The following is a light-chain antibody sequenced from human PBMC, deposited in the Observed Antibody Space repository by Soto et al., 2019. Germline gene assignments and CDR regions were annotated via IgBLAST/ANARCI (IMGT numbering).Light chain of an antibody. V-gene: IGLV2-8*01. Sequence: QSVLTQSPSASGSPGQSVTISCTGTSSDIGGYNSVSWYQQHPGKAPKVMIYDVTKRPSGVPDRFSGSKSGNTASLTVSVLQAEDEADYYCSSYTDTKSLVFGTGTKVTVL. CDR3: SSYTDTKSLV. J-gene: IGLJ1*01. CDR1: SSDIGGYNS. CDR2: DVT.